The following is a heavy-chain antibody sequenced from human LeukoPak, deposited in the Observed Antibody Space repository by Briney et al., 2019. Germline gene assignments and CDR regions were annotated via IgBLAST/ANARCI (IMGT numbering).Heavy chain of an antibody. CDR1: GFTVSSNY. J-gene: IGHJ4*02. Sequence: GGSLRLSCVASGFTVSSNYMSWVRQAPGKGLEWVSVIYSGGSTYYADSVKGRFTISRDNSKNTLYLQMNSLRAEDTAVYYCARDKYYYGSGRRGAYYFDXXXQGXLXTVXS. D-gene: IGHD3-10*01. V-gene: IGHV3-66*01. CDR3: ARDKYYYGSGRRGAYYFDX. CDR2: IYSGGST.